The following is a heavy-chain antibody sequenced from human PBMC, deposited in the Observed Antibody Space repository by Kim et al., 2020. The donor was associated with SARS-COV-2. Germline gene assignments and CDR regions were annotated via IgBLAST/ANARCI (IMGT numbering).Heavy chain of an antibody. CDR2: IIPIFGTA. J-gene: IGHJ6*02. V-gene: IGHV1-69*13. CDR3: ASGGGYYYGSGSFRGDDYYGMDV. D-gene: IGHD3-10*01. CDR1: GGTFSSYA. Sequence: SVKVSCKASGGTFSSYAISWVRQAPGQGLEWMGGIIPIFGTANYAQKFQGRVTITADESTSTAYMELRSLRSEDTAVYYCASGGGYYYGSGSFRGDDYYGMDVWGQGTTVTVSS.